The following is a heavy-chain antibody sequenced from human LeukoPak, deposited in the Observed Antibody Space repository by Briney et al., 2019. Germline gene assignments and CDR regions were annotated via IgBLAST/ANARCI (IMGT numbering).Heavy chain of an antibody. Sequence: ASVKVSCKASGYTFTSYDINWVRQATGQGLEWMGWMNPNSGNTGYAQKFQGRVTMTRNTSISTAYVELSSLRSEDTAVYYCARGVTYCSTTRCYGVDYWGQGTLVTVSS. J-gene: IGHJ4*02. CDR3: ARGVTYCSTTRCYGVDY. V-gene: IGHV1-8*01. CDR2: MNPNSGNT. CDR1: GYTFTSYD. D-gene: IGHD2-2*01.